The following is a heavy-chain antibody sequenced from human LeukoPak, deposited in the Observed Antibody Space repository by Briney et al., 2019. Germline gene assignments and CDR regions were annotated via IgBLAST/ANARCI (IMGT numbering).Heavy chain of an antibody. CDR2: ITSSDSTI. CDR3: ARGDFWSGYWYFDL. Sequence: GGSLRLSCAASGFTFSDYYMSWIRQAPGKGLEWVSYITSSDSTIYYADSVKGRFTISRDNAKNSLYLQMHSLRAEDTAVCYCARGDFWSGYWYFDLWGRGTLVTVSS. V-gene: IGHV3-11*01. J-gene: IGHJ2*01. D-gene: IGHD3-3*01. CDR1: GFTFSDYY.